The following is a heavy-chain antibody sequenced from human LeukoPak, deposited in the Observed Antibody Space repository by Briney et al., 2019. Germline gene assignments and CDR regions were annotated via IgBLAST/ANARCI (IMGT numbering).Heavy chain of an antibody. CDR1: GFTFSSYE. D-gene: IGHD1-26*01. J-gene: IGHJ4*02. CDR3: KGGSYDTDY. V-gene: IGHV3-23*01. Sequence: GGSLRLSCAASGFTFSSYEMNWVRQAPGKGLEWVSAISGSGGSTYYADSVKGRFTISRDNSKNTLYLQMNSLRAEDTAVYYCKGGSYDTDYWGQGTLVTVSS. CDR2: ISGSGGST.